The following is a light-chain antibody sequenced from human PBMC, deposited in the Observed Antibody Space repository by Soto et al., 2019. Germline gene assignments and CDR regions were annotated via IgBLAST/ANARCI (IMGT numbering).Light chain of an antibody. CDR3: MLSLGGGIPYV. J-gene: IGLJ1*01. Sequence: QAVVTQEPSFSVSPGGTVTLTCGLSSGSVSTGNYPSWYQQTPGQAPRTLIYSTATRSSGVPDRFSGSILGDKAALTITGAQADDESHYYCMLSLGGGIPYVFGTGTKVTVL. CDR2: STA. CDR1: SGSVSTGNY. V-gene: IGLV8-61*01.